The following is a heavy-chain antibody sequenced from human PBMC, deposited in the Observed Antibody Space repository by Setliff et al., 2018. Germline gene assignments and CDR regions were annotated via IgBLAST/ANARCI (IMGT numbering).Heavy chain of an antibody. J-gene: IGHJ3*02. CDR1: GGSFSNYY. CDR3: ARGRMRGSGSGPSCTYDPFDI. V-gene: IGHV4-34*01. Sequence: SETLSLTCAVYGGSFSNYYWSWLRQPPGKGLEWLGEVSHSGRTNYKPSLMGRVAMSVDTSKRQFSLILRAVTAADTAVYSCARGRMRGSGSGPSCTYDPFDILGQGTPVTVSS. CDR2: VSHSGRT. D-gene: IGHD2-2*01.